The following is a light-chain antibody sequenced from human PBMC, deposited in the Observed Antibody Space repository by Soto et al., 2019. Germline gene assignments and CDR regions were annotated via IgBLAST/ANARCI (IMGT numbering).Light chain of an antibody. CDR3: SSFAGSYTHV. V-gene: IGLV2-11*01. CDR2: DVT. J-gene: IGLJ1*01. CDR1: NSDVGRYDY. Sequence: QSGLTQPPSVSGSPGRAVTFSCTGTNSDVGRYDYVSWYQQLPGEAPKLIIYDVTKRPSGVPTRFSGSKSGNTASLTISGLQAEDEADYFCSSFAGSYTHVFGSGTKVTVL.